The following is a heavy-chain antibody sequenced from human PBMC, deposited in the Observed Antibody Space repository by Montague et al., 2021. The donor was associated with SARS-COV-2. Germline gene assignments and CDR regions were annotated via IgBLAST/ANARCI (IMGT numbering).Heavy chain of an antibody. CDR2: IYTSGST. CDR3: ARDSVAGP. V-gene: IGHV4-61*02. CDR1: GGSISSGSYY. Sequence: TLSLTCTVSGGSISSGSYYWSWIRQPAGKGLEWIGRIYTSGSTNYNPSLKSRVTTSVDTSKNQFSLKLSSVTAADTAVYYCARDSVAGPWGQGTLVTVSS. D-gene: IGHD3-10*01. J-gene: IGHJ5*02.